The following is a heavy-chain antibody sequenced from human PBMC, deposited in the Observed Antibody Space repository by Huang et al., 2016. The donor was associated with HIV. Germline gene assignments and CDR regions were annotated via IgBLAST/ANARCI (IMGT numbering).Heavy chain of an antibody. Sequence: QVQLVESGGGVVQPGGSLRLSCAASGLTFSTYGMHWVRQAPGKGLEWMAFRRYDGSKNYYADSVKGRFTISRDNSKNTVYLQMNSLRAEDSAVYYCAKDSTPYTSSYIDYWGQGTLVSVSS. J-gene: IGHJ4*02. CDR2: RRYDGSKN. V-gene: IGHV3-30*02. CDR1: GLTFSTYG. CDR3: AKDSTPYTSSYIDY. D-gene: IGHD2-2*02.